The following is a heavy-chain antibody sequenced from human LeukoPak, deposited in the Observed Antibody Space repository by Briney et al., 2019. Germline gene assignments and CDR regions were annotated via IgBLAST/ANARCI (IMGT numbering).Heavy chain of an antibody. CDR3: AKDRSTPHDAFDI. CDR2: IRFDGSNK. J-gene: IGHJ3*02. V-gene: IGHV3-30*02. D-gene: IGHD2-2*01. CDR1: GFTFSGYG. Sequence: PGGSLRLSCAASGFTFSGYGMHWVRQAPGQGLEWVAFIRFDGSNKYYADSVKGRFTISRDSSKNTLYLRMNSLRAEDTAVYYCAKDRSTPHDAFDIWGQGTMVTVSS.